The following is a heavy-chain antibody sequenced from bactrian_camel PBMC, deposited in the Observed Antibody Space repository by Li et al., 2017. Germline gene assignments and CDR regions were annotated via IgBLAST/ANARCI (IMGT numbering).Heavy chain of an antibody. CDR3: AARYQGGFGLGGLAPGTT. J-gene: IGHJ4*01. D-gene: IGHD5*01. V-gene: IGHV3S53*01. CDR1: GDTHSMWA. CDR2: IDSRGTT. Sequence: HVQLVESGGGSVQAGGSLTLTCAASGDTHSMWAMGWFRQAPGKEREGVARIDSRGTTEYLDSAKGRFTISLDRAKKTLYLQMNSLKLDDTAMYYCAARYQGGFGLGGLAPGTTGDRGPRSPSP.